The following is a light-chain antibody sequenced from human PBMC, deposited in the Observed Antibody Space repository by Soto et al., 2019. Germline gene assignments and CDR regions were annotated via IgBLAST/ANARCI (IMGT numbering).Light chain of an antibody. CDR1: SSDVGIYNF. J-gene: IGLJ2*01. V-gene: IGLV2-23*02. Sequence: QSALTQPASVSGSPGQSITISCTGTSSDVGIYNFVSWYQQHPDKAPKLMIYEVSKRPSGVSNRFSDSKSGNTASLTISGLQAEDEADYYCCSYVGSSTFVVFGGGTKLTVL. CDR3: CSYVGSSTFVV. CDR2: EVS.